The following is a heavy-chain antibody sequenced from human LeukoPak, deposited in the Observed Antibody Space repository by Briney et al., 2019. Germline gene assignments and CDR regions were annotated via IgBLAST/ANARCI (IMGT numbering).Heavy chain of an antibody. Sequence: GGSLRLSCAASGFTFSSYSMNWVRQAPGKGLEWVSIIYSDGTTYYYADSVQDRFTISRDVSQTTVYLHMNSLKAEDTAVYFCARDSSRQYYFDNWGQGTLVTASA. D-gene: IGHD2-2*01. CDR1: GFTFSSYS. CDR2: IYSDGTT. CDR3: ARDSSRQYYFDN. V-gene: IGHV3-53*01. J-gene: IGHJ4*02.